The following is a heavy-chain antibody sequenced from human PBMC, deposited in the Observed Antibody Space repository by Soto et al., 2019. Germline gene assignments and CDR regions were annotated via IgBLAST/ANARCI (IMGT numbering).Heavy chain of an antibody. CDR1: GFTFSSYA. Sequence: GSLRLSCAASGFTFSSYAMNWVRQAPGKGLEWVSTINDSGGSTYYIDSVKGRFTISRDNSKNTLYLQMNSLRADDTAVYYCAKSITISPNWFDPWGQGTLVTVSS. CDR3: AKSITISPNWFDP. D-gene: IGHD3-3*01. CDR2: INDSGGST. V-gene: IGHV3-23*01. J-gene: IGHJ5*02.